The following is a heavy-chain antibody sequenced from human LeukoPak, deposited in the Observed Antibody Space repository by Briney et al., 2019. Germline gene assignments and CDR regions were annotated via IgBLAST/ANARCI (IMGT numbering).Heavy chain of an antibody. J-gene: IGHJ5*02. CDR2: INPSGGST. CDR3: ARAKYYYGSGSYYLNWFDP. V-gene: IGHV1-46*01. CDR1: GYTFTSYY. Sequence: ASVKVSCKASGYTFTSYYMHWVRQAPGQGLEWMGIINPSGGSTSYAQKFQGRVTMTRDTSISTAYMELSRLRSDDTAVYYCARAKYYYGSGSYYLNWFDPWGQGTLVTVSS. D-gene: IGHD3-10*01.